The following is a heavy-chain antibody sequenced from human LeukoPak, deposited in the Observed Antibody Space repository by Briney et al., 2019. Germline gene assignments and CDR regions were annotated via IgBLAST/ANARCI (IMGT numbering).Heavy chain of an antibody. J-gene: IGHJ6*04. V-gene: IGHV4-4*02. Sequence: PSGTLSLTCAVSGGSISSSNWWSWVRQPPGKGLGWIGEIYHSGSTNYNPSLKSRVTISVDKSKNQFSLKLSSVTAADTAVYYCARAGYSSGPYYYYYGMDVWGKGTTATVSS. D-gene: IGHD6-19*01. CDR2: IYHSGST. CDR1: GGSISSSNW. CDR3: ARAGYSSGPYYYYYGMDV.